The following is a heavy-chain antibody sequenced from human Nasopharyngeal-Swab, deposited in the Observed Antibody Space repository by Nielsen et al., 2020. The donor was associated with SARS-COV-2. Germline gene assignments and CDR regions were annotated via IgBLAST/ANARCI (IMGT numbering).Heavy chain of an antibody. D-gene: IGHD6-13*01. Sequence: GEPLKISCAASGFTFSDYYMSWIRQAPGKGLEWVSYISRSGSTIYYADSVKGRFTISRDNAKNSLYLQMNSLRAEDTAVYYCARARIAAAGPQVYYYYGMDVWGQGTTVTVSS. CDR2: ISRSGSTI. J-gene: IGHJ6*02. CDR3: ARARIAAAGPQVYYYYGMDV. V-gene: IGHV3-11*01. CDR1: GFTFSDYY.